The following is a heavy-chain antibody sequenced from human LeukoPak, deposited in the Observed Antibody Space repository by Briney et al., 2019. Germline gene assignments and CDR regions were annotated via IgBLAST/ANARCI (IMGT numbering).Heavy chain of an antibody. CDR2: IYYSGST. V-gene: IGHV4-59*01. CDR1: GGSISSYY. CDR3: ARLDIRPPERAFLLGY. D-gene: IGHD2-2*03. Sequence: SETLSLTCTVSGGSISSYYWSWIRQPPGKGLEWIGYIYYSGSTNYNPSLKSRVTISVDTSKNQFSLKLSSVTAADTAVYYYARLDIRPPERAFLLGYWGQGTLVTVSS. J-gene: IGHJ4*02.